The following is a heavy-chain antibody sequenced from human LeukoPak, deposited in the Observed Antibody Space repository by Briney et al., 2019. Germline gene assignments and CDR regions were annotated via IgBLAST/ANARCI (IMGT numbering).Heavy chain of an antibody. Sequence: PGGSLRLSCEASGFTFSSYWMSWVHQAPGKGLEWVANIRDDGGEIYYVDSVKGRCTISRDNAKSSLFLQMNSLRAEDAAVYYCARDKPRGSYYGSIFDSWGQGTLVTVSS. D-gene: IGHD1-26*01. J-gene: IGHJ4*02. CDR2: IRDDGGEI. V-gene: IGHV3-7*01. CDR3: ARDKPRGSYYGSIFDS. CDR1: GFTFSSYW.